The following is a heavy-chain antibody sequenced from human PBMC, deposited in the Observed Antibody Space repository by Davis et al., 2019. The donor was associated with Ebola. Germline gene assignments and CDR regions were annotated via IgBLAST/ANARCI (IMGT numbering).Heavy chain of an antibody. V-gene: IGHV2-26*01. CDR2: MFSNDEK. J-gene: IGHJ4*02. CDR3: ARTQRYSTSSPFDY. CDR1: GFSLSNARMG. D-gene: IGHD6-6*01. Sequence: SGPTLVKPTETLTLTCTVSGFSLSNARMGVSWIRQPPGKALEWLAHMFSNDEKSYSPSLKSRLTISKDTSKSQVVLTMTNMDPVDTATYYCARTQRYSTSSPFDYWGQGTLVTASS.